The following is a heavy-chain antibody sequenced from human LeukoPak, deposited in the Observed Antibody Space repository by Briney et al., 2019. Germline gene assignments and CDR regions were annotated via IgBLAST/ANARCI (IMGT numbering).Heavy chain of an antibody. D-gene: IGHD2-15*01. CDR2: IRSDGSSE. CDR1: RFTFSNYG. Sequence: GGSLRLSCTASRFTFSNYGMHWVRQAPGKGLEWVSFIRSDGSSEYYADSVKGRFTISRDNSKNTLYLQMNSLRVEDTAVYYCAKDHCSGGSCPDDAFDVWGQGTMVTVSS. CDR3: AKDHCSGGSCPDDAFDV. J-gene: IGHJ3*01. V-gene: IGHV3-30*02.